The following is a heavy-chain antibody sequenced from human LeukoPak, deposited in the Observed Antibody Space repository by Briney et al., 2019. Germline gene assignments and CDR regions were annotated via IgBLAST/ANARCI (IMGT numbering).Heavy chain of an antibody. V-gene: IGHV1-69*13. J-gene: IGHJ6*03. D-gene: IGHD6-6*01. Sequence: ASVKVSCKASGGTFSSYAISWVRQAPGQGLEGTGGIIPIFGTANYAQKFQGRVTITADESTSTAYMELSSLRSEDTAVYYCARGPVEYSSSSGYYYYYMDVWGKGTTVTVSS. CDR1: GGTFSSYA. CDR3: ARGPVEYSSSSGYYYYYMDV. CDR2: IIPIFGTA.